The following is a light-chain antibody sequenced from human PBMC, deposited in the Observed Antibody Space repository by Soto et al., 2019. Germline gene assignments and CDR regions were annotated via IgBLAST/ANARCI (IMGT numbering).Light chain of an antibody. Sequence: EIVLTQSPATLSLSPGERATLSCRASQSVSTYLAWYQQKPGQAPRLLIYDASNRATGIPARFSGSGSGTDFTLTIRSLEPDDFPVYYCQQRSNWPPLFTFGGGTKVEIK. J-gene: IGKJ4*01. CDR1: QSVSTY. CDR3: QQRSNWPPLFT. V-gene: IGKV3-11*01. CDR2: DAS.